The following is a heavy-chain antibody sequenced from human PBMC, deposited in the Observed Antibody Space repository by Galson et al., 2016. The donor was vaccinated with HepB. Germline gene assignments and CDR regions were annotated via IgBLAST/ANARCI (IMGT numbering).Heavy chain of an antibody. D-gene: IGHD6-13*01. CDR3: AWHGVAASGTGGRYDD. CDR2: IYSRDSDT. CDR1: GFSFTAYW. V-gene: IGHV5-51*01. J-gene: IGHJ4*02. Sequence: QSGAEVKKPGESLRISCQGSGFSFTAYWIGWVRQMPGKGLEWMGIIYSRDSDTRYSPSFQGQVTISADKSISTAYLQWSSLKASDSAIYYCAWHGVAASGTGGRYDDWGQGTLGTVSS.